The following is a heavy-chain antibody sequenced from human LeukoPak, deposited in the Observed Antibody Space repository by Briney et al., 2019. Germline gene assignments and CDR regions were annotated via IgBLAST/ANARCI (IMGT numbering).Heavy chain of an antibody. CDR2: INPNSGGT. Sequence: ASVKVSCKASGYTFTGYYMHWVRQAPGQGLEWMGWINPNSGGTNYAQKFQGWVTMTRDTSISTAYMELSRLRSDDTAVYYCARVRFLESNQFDYWGQGTLVTVSS. CDR1: GYTFTGYY. J-gene: IGHJ4*02. D-gene: IGHD3-3*01. V-gene: IGHV1-2*04. CDR3: ARVRFLESNQFDY.